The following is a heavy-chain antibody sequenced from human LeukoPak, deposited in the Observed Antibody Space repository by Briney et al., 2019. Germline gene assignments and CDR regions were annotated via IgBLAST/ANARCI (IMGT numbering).Heavy chain of an antibody. Sequence: GGSLRLSCAASGFTFSSYAMSWVRQAPGKGLEWVSAISGSGGSTYYADSVKGRFTISRDNSKNTLYLKMNSLRAEDTAVYYCERDGEGSSHRRAADHAFDIWGQGTMVPVSS. V-gene: IGHV3-23*01. D-gene: IGHD6-13*01. J-gene: IGHJ3*02. CDR2: ISGSGGST. CDR1: GFTFSSYA. CDR3: ERDGEGSSHRRAADHAFDI.